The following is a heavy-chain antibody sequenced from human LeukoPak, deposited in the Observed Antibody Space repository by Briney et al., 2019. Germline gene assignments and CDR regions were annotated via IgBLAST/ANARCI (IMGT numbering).Heavy chain of an antibody. J-gene: IGHJ4*02. V-gene: IGHV1-69*13. CDR2: IIPIFGTA. CDR3: AIEYSSSSRFQDY. D-gene: IGHD6-6*01. CDR1: GGTFSSYA. Sequence: ASVKVSCKASGGTFSSYAISWVRQAPGQGLEWMGGIIPIFGTANYAQKFQGRVTITADEPTSTAYMELSSLRSEDTAVYYCAIEYSSSSRFQDYWGQGTLVTVSS.